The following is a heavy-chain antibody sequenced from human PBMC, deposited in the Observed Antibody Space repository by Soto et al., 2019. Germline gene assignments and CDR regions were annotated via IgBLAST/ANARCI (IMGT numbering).Heavy chain of an antibody. D-gene: IGHD3-22*01. CDR2: INAGNGNT. J-gene: IGHJ4*02. Sequence: ASVKVSCKASGYTFTSYAMHWVRQAPGQRLEWMGWINAGNGNTKYSQKFQGRVTITRDTSASTAYMELSSLRSEDTAVYYCARDIQHYYDSSGYYYAGYWGQGTLVTVSS. V-gene: IGHV1-3*01. CDR1: GYTFTSYA. CDR3: ARDIQHYYDSSGYYYAGY.